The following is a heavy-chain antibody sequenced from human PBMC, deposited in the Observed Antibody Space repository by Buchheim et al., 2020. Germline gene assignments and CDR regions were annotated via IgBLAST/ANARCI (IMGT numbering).Heavy chain of an antibody. Sequence: EVQLLESGGGSVQPGGSLRLSCAASGFTFSSYAMSWVRQAPGKGLEWVSGISGSADSTYYADSVKGRFTISRDNSKNTLYLQMNSLRAEDTAVYFCARDLWFRSTPWFDPWGQGTL. J-gene: IGHJ5*02. CDR3: ARDLWFRSTPWFDP. D-gene: IGHD3-10*01. CDR1: GFTFSSYA. V-gene: IGHV3-23*01. CDR2: ISGSADST.